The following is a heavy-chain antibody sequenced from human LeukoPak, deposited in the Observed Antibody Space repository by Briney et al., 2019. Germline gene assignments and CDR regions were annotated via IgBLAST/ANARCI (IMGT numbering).Heavy chain of an antibody. Sequence: ASVKVSCRASGYTFTGYYMHWVRQAPGQGLEWMGWINPNSGGTNYAQKFQGRVTMTRDTSISTAYMELSRLRSGDTAVYYCARTFGNILTGYYPDYWGQGTLVTVSS. J-gene: IGHJ4*02. V-gene: IGHV1-2*02. CDR1: GYTFTGYY. CDR3: ARTFGNILTGYYPDY. CDR2: INPNSGGT. D-gene: IGHD3-9*01.